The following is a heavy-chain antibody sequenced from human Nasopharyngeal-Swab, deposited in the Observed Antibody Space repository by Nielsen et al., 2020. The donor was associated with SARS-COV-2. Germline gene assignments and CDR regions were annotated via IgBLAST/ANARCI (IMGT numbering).Heavy chain of an antibody. D-gene: IGHD3-16*01. Sequence: QTPSLTRAISGDSVSSNNAAWNWIRQSPSRGLEWLGRTYYRSKWYNEYAAPVKSRVTINPDTSKNQISLQVNSMTAEDTAVYYCARRQMGAHAFDIWGQGTMVTVSS. CDR1: GDSVSSNNAA. V-gene: IGHV6-1*01. CDR2: TYYRSKWYN. CDR3: ARRQMGAHAFDI. J-gene: IGHJ3*02.